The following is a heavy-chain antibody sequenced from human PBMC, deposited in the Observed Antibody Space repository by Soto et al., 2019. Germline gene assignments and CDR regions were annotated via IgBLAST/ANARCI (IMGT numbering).Heavy chain of an antibody. CDR3: ARARTTVTPFSFDY. CDR2: IYYSGST. J-gene: IGHJ4*02. Sequence: LSLTCTVSGGSISSYYWSWIRQPPGKGLEWIGYIYYSGSTNYNPSLKSQVTISVDTSKNQFSLKLSSVTAADTAVYYCARARTTVTPFSFDYWGQGTLVTVSS. D-gene: IGHD4-17*01. CDR1: GGSISSYY. V-gene: IGHV4-59*08.